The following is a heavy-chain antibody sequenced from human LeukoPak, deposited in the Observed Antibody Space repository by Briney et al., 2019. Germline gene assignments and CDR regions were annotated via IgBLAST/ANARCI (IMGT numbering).Heavy chain of an antibody. D-gene: IGHD6-13*01. J-gene: IGHJ4*02. CDR2: IAADGRDK. CDR3: ARDVTAAHHLDY. V-gene: IGHV3-30*04. CDR1: GFIFSNFA. Sequence: GGSLRLSCAASGFIFSNFAMHWVRQAPGKGLEWVAVIAADGRDKHHADSVKGRFTISRDSSKNAVYLQMNSLRTEDTAVYYCARDVTAAHHLDYWGQGTLVTVSS.